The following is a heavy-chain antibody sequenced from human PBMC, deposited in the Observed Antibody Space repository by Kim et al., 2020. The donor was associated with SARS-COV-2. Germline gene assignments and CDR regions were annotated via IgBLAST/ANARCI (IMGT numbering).Heavy chain of an antibody. CDR1: GDSISSGDSH. Sequence: SETLSLTCTVSGDSISSGDSHWSWIRQPPGKGLEWIGYIHYSGKNYYNPSLKSRVSTSVDTSKNQFSLNLSSVTAADTAVYYSARGFCGSTNRYNVLYY. CDR3: ARGFCGSTNRYNVLYY. J-gene: IGHJ4*01. CDR2: IHYSGKN. V-gene: IGHV4-30-4*01. D-gene: IGHD2-2*01.